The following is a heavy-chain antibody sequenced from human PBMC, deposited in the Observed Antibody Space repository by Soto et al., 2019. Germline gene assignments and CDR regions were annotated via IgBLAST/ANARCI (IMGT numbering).Heavy chain of an antibody. CDR1: GYTFTSYG. J-gene: IGHJ4*02. CDR2: ISAYNGNT. Sequence: EASVKVSCKASGYTFTSYGISWVRQAPGQGLEWMGWISAYNGNTNYAQKLQGRVTMTTDTSTSTAYMELRSLRSDDTAVYYCARDCGYSYGFPLCFDYWGQGTLVTVSS. V-gene: IGHV1-18*01. CDR3: ARDCGYSYGFPLCFDY. D-gene: IGHD5-18*01.